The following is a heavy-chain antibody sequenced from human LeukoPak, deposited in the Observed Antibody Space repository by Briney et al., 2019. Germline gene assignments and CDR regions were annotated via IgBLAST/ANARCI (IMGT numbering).Heavy chain of an antibody. CDR1: GFTFSSYS. V-gene: IGHV3-21*01. Sequence: GGSLRLSCAASGFTFSSYSMNWARQAPGKGLEWVSSVSATSNCIYYADSVKGRFTISRDNAKNSLYLQMNSLRAEDTAVYYCAKDQKWGPADYYFDSWGQGTLVTVSS. CDR2: VSATSNCI. D-gene: IGHD2-2*01. J-gene: IGHJ4*02. CDR3: AKDQKWGPADYYFDS.